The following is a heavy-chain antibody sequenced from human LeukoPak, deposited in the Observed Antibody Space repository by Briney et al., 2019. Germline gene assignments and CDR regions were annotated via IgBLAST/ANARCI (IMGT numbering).Heavy chain of an antibody. CDR2: ISSSSSYI. J-gene: IGHJ4*02. D-gene: IGHD1-26*01. CDR1: GFTFSTYT. CDR3: ASPSGWELLGALDY. Sequence: GGSLRLSCAASGFTFSTYTMNWVRQAPGKGLEWVSSISSSSSYIYYADSVKGRFTISRDNAKNSLYLQMNSLRAEDTAVYCCASPSGWELLGALDYWGQGALVTVSS. V-gene: IGHV3-21*01.